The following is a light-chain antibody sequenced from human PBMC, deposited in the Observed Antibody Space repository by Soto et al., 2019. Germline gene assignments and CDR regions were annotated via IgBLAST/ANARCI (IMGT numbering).Light chain of an antibody. CDR3: QQYNKWPLT. Sequence: EIVMTQSPATLSVSQGERATLSCRASESVSSNLAWYQPKPGQAPRLLIYGASTRATGIPSRFSGSGSGTECTLTISSLQSEDFAVYYCQQYNKWPLTFGGGTKVEIK. CDR2: GAS. CDR1: ESVSSN. V-gene: IGKV3-15*01. J-gene: IGKJ4*01.